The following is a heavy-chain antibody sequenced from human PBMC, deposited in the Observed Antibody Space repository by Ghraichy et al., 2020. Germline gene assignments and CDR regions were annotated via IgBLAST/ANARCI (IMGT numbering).Heavy chain of an antibody. Sequence: GGSLRLSCAASGFTFSSYAMHWVHQAPGKGLEWVAVISYDGSNKYYADSVKGRFTISRDNSKNTLYLQMNSLRAEDTAVYYCARDVQLVSYYYYGMDVWGQGTTVTVSS. D-gene: IGHD6-6*01. J-gene: IGHJ6*02. CDR3: ARDVQLVSYYYYGMDV. CDR2: ISYDGSNK. CDR1: GFTFSSYA. V-gene: IGHV3-30*04.